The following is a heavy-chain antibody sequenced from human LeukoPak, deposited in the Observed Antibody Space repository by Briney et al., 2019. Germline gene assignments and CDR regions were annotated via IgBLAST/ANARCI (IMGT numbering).Heavy chain of an antibody. CDR1: GYTFTSYG. CDR2: ISAYNGNT. CDR3: ARAIAVAGYSRD. D-gene: IGHD6-19*01. J-gene: IGHJ4*02. Sequence: ASVKVSCKASGYTFTSYGISWVRQAPGQGREWMGWISAYNGNTNYAQKLQGRVTMTTDTSTSTAYMELRSLRCDDTAVYYCARAIAVAGYSRDWGQGTLVTVSS. V-gene: IGHV1-18*01.